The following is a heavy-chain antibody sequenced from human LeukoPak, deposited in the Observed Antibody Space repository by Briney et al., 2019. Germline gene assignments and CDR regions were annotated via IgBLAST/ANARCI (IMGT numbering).Heavy chain of an antibody. CDR3: ARGANGITGMGWLDP. D-gene: IGHD1-14*01. J-gene: IGHJ5*02. CDR2: ITPIGGST. Sequence: ASVKVFCKASGYTFTSYYMHWVRKAPGKGLEWMGIITPIGGSTRYAQKLQGRVTMSRDMSTSTVYMELSSLRSEDTAVYYCARGANGITGMGWLDPWGQGTLVTVSS. V-gene: IGHV1-46*04. CDR1: GYTFTSYY.